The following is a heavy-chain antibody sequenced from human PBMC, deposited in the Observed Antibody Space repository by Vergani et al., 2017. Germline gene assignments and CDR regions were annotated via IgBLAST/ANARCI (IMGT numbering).Heavy chain of an antibody. CDR2: IYPADSDT. CDR1: EYSFGNYW. V-gene: IGHV5-51*03. D-gene: IGHD3-9*01. Sequence: EVELVQSGPEMRKPGESLKISCKGSEYSFGNYWIGWVRQMPGKGLEWMGIIYPADSDTRYSPSFQGQVTISADKSISTAYLQWSSLKASDTAMYYCAXLSVLTGYWGGFDYWGQGTLVTVSS. J-gene: IGHJ4*02. CDR3: AXLSVLTGYWGGFDY.